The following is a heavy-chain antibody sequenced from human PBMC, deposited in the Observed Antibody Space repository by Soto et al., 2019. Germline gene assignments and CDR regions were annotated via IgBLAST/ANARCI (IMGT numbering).Heavy chain of an antibody. CDR1: GGTFSSYA. D-gene: IGHD2-21*02. J-gene: IGHJ6*02. V-gene: IGHV1-69*13. Sequence: SVKVSCKASGGTFSSYAISWVRQAPGQGLEWMGGIIPIFGTANYAQKFQGRVTITADESTSTAYMELSSLRSEDTAVYYCATKYSPRHIVVVTAIRAIYYYYYGMDVWGQGTTVTVSS. CDR2: IIPIFGTA. CDR3: ATKYSPRHIVVVTAIRAIYYYYYGMDV.